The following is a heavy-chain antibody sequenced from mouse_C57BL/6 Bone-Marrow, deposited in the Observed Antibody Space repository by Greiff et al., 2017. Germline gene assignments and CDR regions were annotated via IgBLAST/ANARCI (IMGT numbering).Heavy chain of an antibody. CDR1: GYAFTSYL. CDR3: ARVTPDDYYEDNYDRDY. J-gene: IGHJ4*01. CDR2: INPGSGGT. D-gene: IGHD2-3*01. V-gene: IGHV1-54*01. Sequence: VQVQQSGADLVRPGTSVKVSCAASGYAFTSYLIAWVKQRPGQGLEWVGVINPGSGGTNYNEKFKGKATLTADKASSTAYMQLSSLTSEDSAVYFCARVTPDDYYEDNYDRDYWGQGTSATVTS.